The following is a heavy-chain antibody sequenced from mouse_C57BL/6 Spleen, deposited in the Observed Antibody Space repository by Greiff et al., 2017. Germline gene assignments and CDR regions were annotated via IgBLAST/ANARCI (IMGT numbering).Heavy chain of an antibody. CDR1: GYTFTDYN. Sequence: EVQLQESGPELVKPGASVKIPCKASGYTFTDYNMDWVKQSHGKSLEWIGDIKPNTGGTIYNQKFKGKATLTVDKSSSTAYMELRSLTSEDTAVYYSARNYGSRNYFDDWGQGTTLTVSS. CDR2: IKPNTGGT. V-gene: IGHV1-18*01. CDR3: ARNYGSRNYFDD. D-gene: IGHD1-1*01. J-gene: IGHJ2*01.